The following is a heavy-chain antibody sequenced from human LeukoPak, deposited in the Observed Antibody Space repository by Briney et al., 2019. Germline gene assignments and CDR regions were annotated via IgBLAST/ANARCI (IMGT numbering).Heavy chain of an antibody. V-gene: IGHV1-69*06. Sequence: SVKVSCKASGGTFSSYAISWVRQAPGQGLEWMGGIIPIFGTANYAQKFQGRVTITADKSTSTAYMELSSLRSEDTAVYYCARDGVYYDSSGNFDYWGQGTLVTVSS. J-gene: IGHJ4*02. CDR1: GGTFSSYA. CDR2: IIPIFGTA. CDR3: ARDGVYYDSSGNFDY. D-gene: IGHD3-22*01.